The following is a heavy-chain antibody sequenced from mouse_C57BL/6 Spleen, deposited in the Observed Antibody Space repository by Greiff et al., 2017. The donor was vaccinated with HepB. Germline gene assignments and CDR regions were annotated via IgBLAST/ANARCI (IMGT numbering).Heavy chain of an antibody. CDR1: GYTFTTYP. CDR2: FHPYNDDT. Sequence: VQLVESGAELVKPGASVKMSCKASGYTFTTYPIEWMKQNHGKSLEWIGNFHPYNDDTKYNEKFKGKATLTVEKSSSTVYLELSRLTSDDSAVYYCARLYYGSSWDYFDYWGQGTTLTVSS. CDR3: ARLYYGSSWDYFDY. V-gene: IGHV1-47*01. J-gene: IGHJ2*01. D-gene: IGHD1-1*01.